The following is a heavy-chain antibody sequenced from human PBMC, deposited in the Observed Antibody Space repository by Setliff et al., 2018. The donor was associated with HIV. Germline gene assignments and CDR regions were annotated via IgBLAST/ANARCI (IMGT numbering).Heavy chain of an antibody. Sequence: GASVKVSCKPSGGTFSSSAIHWVRQAPGKGLEWVGRTRNKVNSYTTEYAASVKGRFTISRDDSKNSLYLQMNSLKTEDTAVYYCARGRLLWSGSYYYYYMDVWGKGTTVTVSS. J-gene: IGHJ6*03. D-gene: IGHD3-10*01. CDR2: TRNKVNSYTT. CDR1: GGTFSSSA. CDR3: ARGRLLWSGSYYYYYMDV. V-gene: IGHV3-72*01.